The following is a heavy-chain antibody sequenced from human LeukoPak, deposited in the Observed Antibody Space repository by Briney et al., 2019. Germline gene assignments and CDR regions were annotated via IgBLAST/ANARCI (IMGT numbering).Heavy chain of an antibody. Sequence: PSETLSLTCTVSGGSMNNYYWSWIRQSPGKGLEWVGYIYHTGSATYKPSLKSRVTLSLDTSKNQFSLRLNSVTAADPAVYYCARGRGDSKGTSFDFWGQGTLVTVSS. V-gene: IGHV4-59*01. CDR2: IYHTGSA. CDR1: GGSMNNYY. D-gene: IGHD3-22*01. J-gene: IGHJ4*02. CDR3: ARGRGDSKGTSFDF.